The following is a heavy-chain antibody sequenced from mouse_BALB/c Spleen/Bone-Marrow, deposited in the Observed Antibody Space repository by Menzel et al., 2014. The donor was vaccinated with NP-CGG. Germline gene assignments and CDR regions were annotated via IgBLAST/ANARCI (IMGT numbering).Heavy chain of an antibody. CDR3: AREDYGNSYAMDY. D-gene: IGHD2-1*01. V-gene: IGHV14-3*02. CDR1: GFNIKDTY. CDR2: IDPANGNT. Sequence: VQLQQSGAELVKPGASVKLSCTASGFNIKDTYMYWVKQRPEQGLEWIGRIDPANGNTKYDPKFQGGATITADTSSNTAYLQLSSLTSEDTAVYYCAREDYGNSYAMDYWGQGTSVTVSS. J-gene: IGHJ4*01.